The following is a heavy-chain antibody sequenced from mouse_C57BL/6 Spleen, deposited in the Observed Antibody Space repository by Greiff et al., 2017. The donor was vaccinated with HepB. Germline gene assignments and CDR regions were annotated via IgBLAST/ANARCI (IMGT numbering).Heavy chain of an antibody. CDR2: IYPGSGST. D-gene: IGHD1-1*01. V-gene: IGHV1-55*01. CDR1: GYTFTSYW. J-gene: IGHJ1*03. Sequence: VQLQQSGAELVKPGASVKMSCKASGYTFTSYWITWVKQRPGQGLEWIGDIYPGSGSTNYNEKFKSKATLTVDTSSSTAYMQLSSLTSEDSAVYYCARGSSYGWYFDVWGTGTTVTVSS. CDR3: ARGSSYGWYFDV.